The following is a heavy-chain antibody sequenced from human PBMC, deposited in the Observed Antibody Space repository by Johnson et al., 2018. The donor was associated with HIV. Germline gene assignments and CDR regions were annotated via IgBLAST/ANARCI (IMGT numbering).Heavy chain of an antibody. CDR3: AKEGIIPTAASVGPPVDLDF. Sequence: QVQLVESGGGVVQPGRSLRLSCAASGFTFSSYGMYWVRQAPGKGLEWVALISYDGSNKYYADSVKGRFTISRDNSKNILYLQMNILRAEDTALYYCAKEGIIPTAASVGPPVDLDFWGQGTTVTVSS. J-gene: IGHJ3*01. CDR1: GFTFSSYG. D-gene: IGHD4-17*01. CDR2: ISYDGSNK. V-gene: IGHV3-30*18.